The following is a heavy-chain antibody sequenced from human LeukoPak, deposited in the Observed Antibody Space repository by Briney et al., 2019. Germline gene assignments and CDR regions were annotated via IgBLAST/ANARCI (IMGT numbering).Heavy chain of an antibody. CDR3: SRGLDSRKLGY. D-gene: IGHD3-22*01. J-gene: IGHJ4*02. CDR1: GASFSSGDQY. V-gene: IGHV4-31*03. Sequence: SETLSLTCTVSGASFSSGDQYWNWIRQSPGKGLEWIGSLHPSGNLYNNPSLESRVTMSVDTSKNQFSLNLNSVTAADTAAYFCSRGLDSRKLGYWGQGTLVTVSS. CDR2: LHPSGNL.